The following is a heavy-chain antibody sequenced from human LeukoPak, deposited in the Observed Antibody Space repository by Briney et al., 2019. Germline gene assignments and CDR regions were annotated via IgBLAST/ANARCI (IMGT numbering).Heavy chain of an antibody. CDR2: IYYSGST. D-gene: IGHD5-18*01. V-gene: IGHV4-39*01. Sequence: SETLSLTCTVSGGSISSSSYYWGWIRQPPGKGLEWIGSIYYSGSTYYNPSLKSRVTISVDKSKNQSSLKLSSVTAADTAVYYCARMAMEAFDYWGQGTLVTVSS. CDR1: GGSISSSSYY. CDR3: ARMAMEAFDY. J-gene: IGHJ4*02.